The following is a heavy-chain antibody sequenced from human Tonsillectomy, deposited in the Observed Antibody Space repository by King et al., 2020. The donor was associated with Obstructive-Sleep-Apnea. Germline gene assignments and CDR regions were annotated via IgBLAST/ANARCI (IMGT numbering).Heavy chain of an antibody. J-gene: IGHJ4*02. CDR1: GITVSSSY. CDR3: ARSDGPAPAPLDY. CDR2: IYTGGST. D-gene: IGHD1-14*01. Sequence: VQLVESGGGLVQPGGSLRLSCAASGITVSSSYMAWVRQAPGKGLEWVSVIYTGGSTYYADSVKGRFTISRHNSKNTLYFQMNSLRAEDTAVSYCARSDGPAPAPLDYWGQGTLVTVSS. V-gene: IGHV3-53*04.